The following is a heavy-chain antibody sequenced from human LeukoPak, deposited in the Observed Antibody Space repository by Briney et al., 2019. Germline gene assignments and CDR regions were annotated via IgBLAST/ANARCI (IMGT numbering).Heavy chain of an antibody. J-gene: IGHJ4*02. CDR3: ARGLYADTAMVIYY. Sequence: ASVKVSCKASGYTFTDYYILWVRRAPGQGLEWVGWINLNSGGTNHAQRFQGRVTMTRDTSISTAYLELSGLRSDDTAVYYCARGLYADTAMVIYYWGQGTLVTVSS. V-gene: IGHV1-2*02. D-gene: IGHD5-18*01. CDR1: GYTFTDYY. CDR2: INLNSGGT.